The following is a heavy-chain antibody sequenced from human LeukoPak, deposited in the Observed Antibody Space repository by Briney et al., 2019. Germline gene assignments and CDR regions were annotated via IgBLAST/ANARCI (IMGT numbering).Heavy chain of an antibody. V-gene: IGHV3-21*01. CDR3: ARGAYNSGGTHEN. D-gene: IGHD3-22*01. Sequence: GGSLRLSCAASGFTFRDYSMYWVRQAPGKGLEWVSYISTSGNYIYYADSVKGRFTISRDNAKNSLYLQMHSLRAEDTALYYCARGAYNSGGTHENWGQGTLVTVSS. CDR1: GFTFRDYS. J-gene: IGHJ4*02. CDR2: ISTSGNYI.